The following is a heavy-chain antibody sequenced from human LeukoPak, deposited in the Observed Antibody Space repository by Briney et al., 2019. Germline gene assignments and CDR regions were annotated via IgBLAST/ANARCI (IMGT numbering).Heavy chain of an antibody. V-gene: IGHV4-34*01. Sequence: SETLSLTCTVSGGSISGYYWSWIRQPPGKGLEWIGEINHSGSTNYNPSLKSRVTISVDTSKNQFSLKLSSVTAADTAVYYCARGLLDDYWGQGTLVTVSS. J-gene: IGHJ4*02. CDR3: ARGLLDDY. D-gene: IGHD3-3*01. CDR1: GGSISGYY. CDR2: INHSGST.